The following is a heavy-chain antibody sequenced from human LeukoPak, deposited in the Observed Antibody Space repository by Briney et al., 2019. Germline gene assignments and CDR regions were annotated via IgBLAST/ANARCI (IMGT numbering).Heavy chain of an antibody. J-gene: IGHJ4*02. V-gene: IGHV3-21*01. CDR2: ISSSSSYI. Sequence: GESLKISCAASGFPFSSYSMNWVRQAPWKGMEWVSSISSSSSYIYYADSVKGRFTISRDNAKNSLYLQMNSLRAEDTAVYYCAREHDSSGLFDYWGQGTLVTVSS. CDR3: AREHDSSGLFDY. CDR1: GFPFSSYS. D-gene: IGHD3-22*01.